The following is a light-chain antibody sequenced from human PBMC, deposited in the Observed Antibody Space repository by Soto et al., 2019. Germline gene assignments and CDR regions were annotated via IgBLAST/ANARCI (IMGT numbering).Light chain of an antibody. CDR3: QQSYTTVYT. V-gene: IGKV1-39*01. CDR2: YAT. CDR1: QTIGAN. Sequence: DIQMTQSPSSLSASVGDRVTITCRASQTIGANLNWYRQKPGKAPTLLIYYATTLQSGVPSRFSGLGSGTEFTLTITSLQPEDSGTYSCQQSYTTVYTFGLGTKVDIK. J-gene: IGKJ2*01.